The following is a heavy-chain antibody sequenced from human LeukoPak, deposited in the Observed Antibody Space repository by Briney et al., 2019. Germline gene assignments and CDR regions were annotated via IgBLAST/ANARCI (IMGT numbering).Heavy chain of an antibody. J-gene: IGHJ6*02. CDR1: GGSISSGRYY. CDR3: AREKGWELHNYYYGMDV. V-gene: IGHV4-61*02. D-gene: IGHD1-26*01. CDR2: IYTSGST. Sequence: SETLSLTCTVSGGSISSGRYYWSWIRQPAGKGLEWIGRIYTSGSTNYNPSLKSRVTISVDTSKNQFSLKLSSVTAADTAVYYCAREKGWELHNYYYGMDVWGQGTTVTVSS.